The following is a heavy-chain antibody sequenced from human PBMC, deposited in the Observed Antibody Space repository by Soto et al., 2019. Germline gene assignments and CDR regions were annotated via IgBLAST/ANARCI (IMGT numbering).Heavy chain of an antibody. V-gene: IGHV4-39*01. J-gene: IGHJ4*02. CDR2: MYYSGAT. CDR3: ARHAAYDSVWGKADGSDY. D-gene: IGHD3-16*01. Sequence: QLQLQESGPGLVKPSETLSLACTVSGGSISSNSYYWDWIRQPPGKGLEWIESMYYSGATCHNPSRQDRVTLSVDMSKNQLSLPLSSVTAAGTAVYYCARHAAYDSVWGKADGSDYWGQGTLVTVSS. CDR1: GGSISSNSYY.